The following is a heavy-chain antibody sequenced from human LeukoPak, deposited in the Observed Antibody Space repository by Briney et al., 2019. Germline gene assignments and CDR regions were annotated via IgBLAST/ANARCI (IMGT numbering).Heavy chain of an antibody. CDR1: GYTFTSYG. J-gene: IGHJ4*02. D-gene: IGHD2-21*02. Sequence: ASVKVSCKASGYTFTSYGISWVRQAPGQGLEWMGWISAYNGNTNYAQKLQDRVTMTTDTSTTTAYMELRSLRSDDTAVYYCARGRRTAEVGGHFDYWGQGTLVTVSS. V-gene: IGHV1-18*01. CDR3: ARGRRTAEVGGHFDY. CDR2: ISAYNGNT.